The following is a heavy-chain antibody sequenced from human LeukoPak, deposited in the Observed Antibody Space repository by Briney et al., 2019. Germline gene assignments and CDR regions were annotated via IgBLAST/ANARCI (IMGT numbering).Heavy chain of an antibody. CDR3: AKETLYGDYFDY. V-gene: IGHV3-23*01. Sequence: GGSLRLSCAASGVTLSSYAMSWVRQAPGKGLEWVSAISGSGGSTYYADSVKGRFTISRDNSKNTLYLQMNSLRAEDTAVYYCAKETLYGDYFDYWGQGTLVTVSS. CDR1: GVTLSSYA. J-gene: IGHJ4*02. CDR2: ISGSGGST. D-gene: IGHD4-17*01.